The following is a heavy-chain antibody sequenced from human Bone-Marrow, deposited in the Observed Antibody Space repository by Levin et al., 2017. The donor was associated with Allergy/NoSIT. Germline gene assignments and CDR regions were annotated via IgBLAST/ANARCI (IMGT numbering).Heavy chain of an antibody. CDR1: GYSISSGHY. D-gene: IGHD2-2*01. V-gene: IGHV4-38-2*02. CDR3: AREGAAAANWFDP. Sequence: SQTLSLTCAVSGYSISSGHYWGWIRQPPGKGLEWIGNIYQSGSTYYNPSLESRVTISVDTSKNQFSLKLTSVTAADTAVYYCAREGAAAANWFDPWGQGTLVTVSS. J-gene: IGHJ5*02. CDR2: IYQSGST.